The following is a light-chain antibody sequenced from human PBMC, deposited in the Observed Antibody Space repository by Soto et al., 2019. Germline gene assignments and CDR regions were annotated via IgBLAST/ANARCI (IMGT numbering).Light chain of an antibody. CDR2: GVT. CDR3: SSYSTSFFYV. V-gene: IGLV2-14*01. Sequence: QSALTQPASVSGSPGQSITISCTGTSSDVGAYNYVSWYQQHPGEAPKLIIYGVTNRPSGVSYRFSGSKSDYTASLTISGLQAEDDADYYCSSYSTSFFYVFGTGTKLTVL. J-gene: IGLJ1*01. CDR1: SSDVGAYNY.